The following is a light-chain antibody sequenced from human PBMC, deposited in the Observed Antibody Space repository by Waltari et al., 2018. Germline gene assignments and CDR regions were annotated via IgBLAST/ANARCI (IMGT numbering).Light chain of an antibody. J-gene: IGKJ4*01. CDR2: GAS. CDR3: QQYGSSPRFT. V-gene: IGKV3-20*01. CDR1: QSVSSSY. Sequence: ELVLTQSPGTLSLSPGERATLSCRASQSVSSSYLAWYQQKPGQAPRLLIYGASSRATCIPDRCSGSGAGTDFILTISRLEPEDFAVYYCQQYGSSPRFTFGGGTKVEIK.